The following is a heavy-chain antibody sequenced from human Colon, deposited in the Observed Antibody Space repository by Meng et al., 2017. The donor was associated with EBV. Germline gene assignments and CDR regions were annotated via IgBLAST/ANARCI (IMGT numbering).Heavy chain of an antibody. CDR2: ISKMGDGI. J-gene: IGHJ4*02. V-gene: IGHV3-11*01. D-gene: IGHD6-25*01. CDR3: ARDLGGPRDY. CDR1: RFNFNDYY. Sequence: LVEPGGGFCKPWGSVSLACAASRFNFNDYYMTWIRQAPGKGLEWVAFISKMGDGISYAESVRGRFTISRDSATHSLYLQMNSLRAEDTAVYYCARDLGGPRDYWGQGTLVTVSS.